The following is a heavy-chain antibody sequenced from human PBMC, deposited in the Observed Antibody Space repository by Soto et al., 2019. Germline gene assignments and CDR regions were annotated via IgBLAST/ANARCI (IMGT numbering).Heavy chain of an antibody. V-gene: IGHV1-18*04. CDR2: ISAYNGNT. CDR1: GYTFTSYG. D-gene: IGHD1-1*01. J-gene: IGHJ4*02. CDR3: ARVTAANSEFDY. Sequence: ASVKVSCKASGYTFTSYGISWVRQAPGQGLEWMGWISAYNGNTNYAQKLQGRVTITADESTSTAYMELSSLRSEDTAVYYCARVTAANSEFDYWGQGTLVTVSS.